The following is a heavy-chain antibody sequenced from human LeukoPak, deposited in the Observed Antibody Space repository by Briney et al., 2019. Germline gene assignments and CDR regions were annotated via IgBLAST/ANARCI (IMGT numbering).Heavy chain of an antibody. J-gene: IGHJ4*02. D-gene: IGHD6-19*01. CDR1: GFTFNSYW. Sequence: PGGSLRLPCAASGFTFNSYWMTWVRQAPGKGLEWVANIRHDGSARYYADSVKGRFTISRDDAKNSLFLQMNSLRADDTALYYCARDNSGFDYWGQGTLVTVSS. CDR2: IRHDGSAR. CDR3: ARDNSGFDY. V-gene: IGHV3-7*01.